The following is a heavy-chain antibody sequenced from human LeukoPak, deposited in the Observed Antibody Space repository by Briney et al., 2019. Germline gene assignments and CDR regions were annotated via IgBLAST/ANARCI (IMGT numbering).Heavy chain of an antibody. D-gene: IGHD3-9*01. CDR1: GYTFTSYY. Sequence: AASVKVSCKASGYTFTSYYMHWVRQAPGQGLEWMGIINPSGGSTSYAQKFQGRVTMTRDTSTSTVYMELSSLRSEDTAVYYCARGSDYDILTGYYWAPPSYYFDYWGQGTLVTVSS. J-gene: IGHJ4*02. V-gene: IGHV1-46*03. CDR2: INPSGGST. CDR3: ARGSDYDILTGYYWAPPSYYFDY.